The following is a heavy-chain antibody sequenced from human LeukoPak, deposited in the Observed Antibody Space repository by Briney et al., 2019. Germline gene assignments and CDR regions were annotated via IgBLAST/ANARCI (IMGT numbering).Heavy chain of an antibody. D-gene: IGHD2-8*02. J-gene: IGHJ4*02. CDR3: ATYRQVLLPFES. CDR1: GFMFRNHG. CDR2: IFPSGGEI. V-gene: IGHV3-23*01. Sequence: GGSLRLSCAASGFMFRNHGMNWVRQAPGKGLEWVSSIFPSGGEIHYADSVRGRFTISRDNSKSTLSLQMNSLRAEDTAIYYCATYRQVLLPFESWGQGTLVTVSS.